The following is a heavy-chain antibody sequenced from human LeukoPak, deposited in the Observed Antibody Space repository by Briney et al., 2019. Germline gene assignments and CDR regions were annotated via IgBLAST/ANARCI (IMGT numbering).Heavy chain of an antibody. J-gene: IGHJ4*02. V-gene: IGHV4-59*01. D-gene: IGHD1-26*01. CDR1: GGSISSYY. Sequence: PSETLSPTCTVSGGSISSYYWSWIQQPPGKGLEWIGYIFYSGSTNYNPSLKSRVTISLDTSKNQFSLKLSSVTAADTAVYYCARGSSYGGHLGYWGQGTLVTVSS. CDR2: IFYSGST. CDR3: ARGSSYGGHLGY.